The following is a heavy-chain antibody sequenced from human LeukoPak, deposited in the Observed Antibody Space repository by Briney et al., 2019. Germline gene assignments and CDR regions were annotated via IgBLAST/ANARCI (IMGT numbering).Heavy chain of an antibody. D-gene: IGHD2-15*01. CDR3: AREASGVDS. J-gene: IGHJ4*02. CDR1: GGSISSGAYY. V-gene: IGHV4-31*03. Sequence: SETLSLTCTVSGGSISSGAYYWSWIRQHPGKGLEWIGYTHYSGPTYYNPSLKGRVTISADTSKNQFSLKLSSVTAADTAVYYCAREASGVDSWGQGTLVTASS. CDR2: THYSGPT.